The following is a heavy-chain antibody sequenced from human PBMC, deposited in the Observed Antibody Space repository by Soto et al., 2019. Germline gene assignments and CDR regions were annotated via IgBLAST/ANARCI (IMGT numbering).Heavy chain of an antibody. Sequence: PSETLSLTCAVYGGSFSGFYWSWIRQPAGKGLEWIGRIHSSGTTNYNPSLKSRVTMSVDTSRNQFSLKLTSVTAADTAVYYCARDRIIGTSYSDYWGQGVLVTSPQ. CDR3: ARDRIIGTSYSDY. V-gene: IGHV4-4*07. CDR2: IHSSGTT. J-gene: IGHJ4*02. D-gene: IGHD1-7*01. CDR1: GGSFSGFY.